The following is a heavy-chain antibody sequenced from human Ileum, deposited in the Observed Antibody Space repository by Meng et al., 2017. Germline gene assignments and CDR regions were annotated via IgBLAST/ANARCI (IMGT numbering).Heavy chain of an antibody. V-gene: IGHV4-4*02. CDR1: GGSISSSIW. J-gene: IGHJ4*02. Sequence: QVQLHDSGPGLVKPSEAPSVTCAVSGGSISSSIWWSWVRQPPEKGLEWIGEIHHSGTTNYSPSLKSRLTISVDKSKNQFSLKLQSVTAADTAVYFCARGVVSGSHYNTYWGQGILVTVYS. CDR3: ARGVVSGSHYNTY. CDR2: IHHSGTT. D-gene: IGHD3-10*01.